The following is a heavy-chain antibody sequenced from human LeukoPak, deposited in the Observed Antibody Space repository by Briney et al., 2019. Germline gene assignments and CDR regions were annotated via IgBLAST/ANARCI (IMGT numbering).Heavy chain of an antibody. CDR1: GFTFSSHW. CDR2: IDSDGRIT. D-gene: IGHD1-1*01. V-gene: IGHV3-74*03. CDR3: ARDYNWNPPDY. Sequence: GGSLRLSCAASGFTFSSHWMHWVRQVPGKGLVWVSRIDSDGRITTYADSVKGRFTISRDDAKNTLYLQMNTLRDEDTAVYYCARDYNWNPPDYWGQGTLVTVSS. J-gene: IGHJ4*02.